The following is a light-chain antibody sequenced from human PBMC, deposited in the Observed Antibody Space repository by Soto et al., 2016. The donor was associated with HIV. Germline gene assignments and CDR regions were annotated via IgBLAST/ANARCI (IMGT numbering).Light chain of an antibody. Sequence: DIQMTQSPSTLSAVVGDRVTITCRASQGISSWLAWYQHKAPNAPKLLIYKASTLESGVPSRFSGSGSGTEFTLTITNLQPDDCATYYCQQYDTSWTLAQGTKVEIK. CDR2: KAS. CDR3: QQYDTSWT. V-gene: IGKV1-5*03. CDR1: QGISSW. J-gene: IGKJ1*01.